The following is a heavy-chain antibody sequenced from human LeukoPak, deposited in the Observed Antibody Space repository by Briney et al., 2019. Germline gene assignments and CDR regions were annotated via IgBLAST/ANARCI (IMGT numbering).Heavy chain of an antibody. CDR2: LSGSGGST. CDR3: AKGTVFGVVRSGGLDY. V-gene: IGHV3-23*01. Sequence: GGSLRLSCAASEFASSRYAMSWVRQAPGKGLEWVSGLSGSGGSTYYADSVKGRFTISRDNSKNTLYLQMNSLRAEDTAVYYCAKGTVFGVVRSGGLDYWGQGTLVTVSS. CDR1: EFASSRYA. J-gene: IGHJ4*02. D-gene: IGHD3-3*01.